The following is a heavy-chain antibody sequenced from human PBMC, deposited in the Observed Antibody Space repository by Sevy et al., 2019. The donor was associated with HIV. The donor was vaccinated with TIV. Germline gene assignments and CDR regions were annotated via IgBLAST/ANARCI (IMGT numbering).Heavy chain of an antibody. CDR2: ISNSGTNI. CDR1: GFRFSSYE. V-gene: IGHV3-48*03. D-gene: IGHD4-17*01. Sequence: GGSLRLSCAASGFRFSSYEMNWVRQAPGKGLEWVASISNSGTNIYYSDSVRGRCTISRDTAKNSVYLQMNSLRAEDTAVYYCARDLPPSATTVAHFDYWGQGTLVTVSS. J-gene: IGHJ4*02. CDR3: ARDLPPSATTVAHFDY.